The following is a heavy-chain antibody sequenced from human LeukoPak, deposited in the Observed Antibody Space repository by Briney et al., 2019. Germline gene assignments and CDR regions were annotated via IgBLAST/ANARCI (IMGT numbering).Heavy chain of an antibody. CDR2: INPSGGST. CDR1: GYTLTSYY. J-gene: IGHJ6*02. Sequence: ASVKVSCKASGYTLTSYYMHWVRQAPGQGLEWMGIINPSGGSTSYAQKFQGRVTMTRDTSTSTVYMELSSLRSEDTAVYYCARSGRGEMMATTSYGMDVWGQGTTVTVSS. CDR3: ARSGRGEMMATTSYGMDV. D-gene: IGHD5-24*01. V-gene: IGHV1-46*01.